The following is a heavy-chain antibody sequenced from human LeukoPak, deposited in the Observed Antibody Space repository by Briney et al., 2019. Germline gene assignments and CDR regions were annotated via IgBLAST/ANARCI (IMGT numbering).Heavy chain of an antibody. CDR1: GYTFTDYY. CDR2: IYPNRGGT. D-gene: IGHD3-22*01. J-gene: IGHJ4*02. Sequence: ASVKVSCKGSGYTFTDYYMHWVRQAPGQGLEWMGWIYPNRGGTNYAQKFQGRVTMTRDTSINTAYMELSRLRSDDTAVYYCARAYDGSRNLDYWGQGTLVTVSS. CDR3: ARAYDGSRNLDY. V-gene: IGHV1-2*02.